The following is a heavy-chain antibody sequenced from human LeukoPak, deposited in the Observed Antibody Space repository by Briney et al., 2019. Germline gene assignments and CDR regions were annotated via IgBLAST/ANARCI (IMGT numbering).Heavy chain of an antibody. J-gene: IGHJ4*02. D-gene: IGHD6-13*01. Sequence: GGSLRLSCAASGFTFSDYYMSWIRQAPGKGLEWVSYISSSGSTINYADSVKGRFAISRDNAKNSLYLQMNSLRAEDTAVYYCARVPGSSSWYFDYWGQGTLVTVSS. CDR3: ARVPGSSSWYFDY. CDR2: ISSSGSTI. CDR1: GFTFSDYY. V-gene: IGHV3-11*04.